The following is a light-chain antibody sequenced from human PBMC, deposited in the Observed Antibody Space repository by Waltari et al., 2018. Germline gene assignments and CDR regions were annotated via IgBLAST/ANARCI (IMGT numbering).Light chain of an antibody. CDR2: GAS. CDR3: QQYHNWPPWA. V-gene: IGKV3-15*01. CDR1: QSVGTN. J-gene: IGKJ1*01. Sequence: DIVMTQSPATLSVSPGERATLSCRASQSVGTNLAWYQQRPGQAPRLLLYGASSRATGIPARFRGSGAGTDFTLPINSLQPEDFALYYCQQYHNWPPWAFGQGTKVEIK.